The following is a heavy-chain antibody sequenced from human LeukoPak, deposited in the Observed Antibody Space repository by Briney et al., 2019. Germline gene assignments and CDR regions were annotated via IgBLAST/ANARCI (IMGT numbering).Heavy chain of an antibody. V-gene: IGHV1-69*04. Sequence: GSSVKVSCKASGGTFSSYAISWVRQAPGQGLEWMGRIIPILGIANYAQKFQGRVTITADKSTSTAYMELSSLRSEDTAVYYCAGGGQTGVWFDYWGQGTLVTVSS. J-gene: IGHJ4*02. CDR1: GGTFSSYA. CDR2: IIPILGIA. D-gene: IGHD3-16*01. CDR3: AGGGQTGVWFDY.